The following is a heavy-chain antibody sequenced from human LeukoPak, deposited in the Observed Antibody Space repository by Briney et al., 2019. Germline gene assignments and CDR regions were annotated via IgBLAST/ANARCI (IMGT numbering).Heavy chain of an antibody. D-gene: IGHD2-15*01. CDR3: LGYCSGGRCYSGGH. CDR2: VSTSGGST. CDR1: GFTFSTYA. J-gene: IGHJ4*02. Sequence: PGGSLRLSCAASGFTFSTYAMSWVRQAPGKGLEWVSTVSTSGGSTYYADSVKGRFTISRDNSKNTQYLQMNGLRAEDTAIYYCLGYCSGGRCYSGGHWGQGTLVTVSS. V-gene: IGHV3-23*01.